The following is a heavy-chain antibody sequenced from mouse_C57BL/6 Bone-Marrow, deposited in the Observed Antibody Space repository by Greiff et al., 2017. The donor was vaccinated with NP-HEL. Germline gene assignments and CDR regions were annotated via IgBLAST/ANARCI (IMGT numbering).Heavy chain of an antibody. Sequence: QVQLQQPGAELVKPGASVKLSCKASGYTFTSYWMHWVKQRPGQGLEWIGMIHPNSGSTNYTEKFKSKATLTVDNSSSTAYMQLRSLTSEESAVYYCARRSYRNYSAMDYWGQGTTVTVSS. CDR3: ARRSYRNYSAMDY. CDR1: GYTFTSYW. CDR2: IHPNSGST. J-gene: IGHJ4*01. D-gene: IGHD2-1*01. V-gene: IGHV1-64*01.